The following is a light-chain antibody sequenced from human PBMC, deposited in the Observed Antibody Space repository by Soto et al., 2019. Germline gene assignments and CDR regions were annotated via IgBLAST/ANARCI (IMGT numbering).Light chain of an antibody. J-gene: IGKJ2*01. Sequence: EIVMTQSPATLSVSPGERATLSCWASQSVSSNLAWYQQKPGQAPRLLIYDASTRATGIPARFSGSGSGTEFTLTISSLQSEDFAVHYCQQYNNWPPYTFGQGTKLEIK. CDR1: QSVSSN. V-gene: IGKV3-15*01. CDR3: QQYNNWPPYT. CDR2: DAS.